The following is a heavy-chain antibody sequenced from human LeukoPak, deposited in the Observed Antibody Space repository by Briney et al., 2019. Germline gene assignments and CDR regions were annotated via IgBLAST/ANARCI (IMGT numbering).Heavy chain of an antibody. V-gene: IGHV4-59*12. Sequence: SETLSLTCTVSGGSISRYHWSWIRQPPGKGLEWIGSFYYNGSTNYNPSLKSRVTMSVDTSKNQFSLKLSSVTAADTAVYYCARDSSSGWYNYWGQGTLVTVSS. J-gene: IGHJ4*02. CDR2: FYYNGST. CDR3: ARDSSSGWYNY. CDR1: GGSISRYH. D-gene: IGHD6-19*01.